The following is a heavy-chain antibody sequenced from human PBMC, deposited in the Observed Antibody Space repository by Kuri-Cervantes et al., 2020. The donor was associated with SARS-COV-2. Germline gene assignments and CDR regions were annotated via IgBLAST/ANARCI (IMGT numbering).Heavy chain of an antibody. D-gene: IGHD3-22*01. CDR1: GGSFSGYY. J-gene: IGHJ5*02. V-gene: IGHV4-34*01. CDR3: ARGLFNSSGHHVNWFDP. CDR2: INHSGST. Sequence: GSLRLSCAVYGGSFSGYYWSWIRQPPGKGLEWIGEINHSGSTNYNPSLKSRVTISVDTSKNQFSLKLSSVTAADTAVYYCARGLFNSSGHHVNWFDPWGQGTLVTVSS.